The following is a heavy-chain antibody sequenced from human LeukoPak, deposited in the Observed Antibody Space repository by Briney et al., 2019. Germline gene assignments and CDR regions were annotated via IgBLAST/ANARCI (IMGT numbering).Heavy chain of an antibody. CDR3: ASGVWFDP. Sequence: GRSLRLSCEASGFTSSGYAMHWVRQAPGKGLEWVAVISYDGSNKYYADSVKGRFTISRDNSKNTLYLQMNSLRGEDTAVYYCASGVWFDPWGQGTLVTVSS. CDR2: ISYDGSNK. D-gene: IGHD3-10*01. V-gene: IGHV3-30*14. J-gene: IGHJ5*02. CDR1: GFTSSGYA.